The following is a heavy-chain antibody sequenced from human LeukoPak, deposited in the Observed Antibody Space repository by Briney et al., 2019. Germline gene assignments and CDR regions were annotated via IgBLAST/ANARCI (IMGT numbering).Heavy chain of an antibody. J-gene: IGHJ4*02. CDR2: IRSKGSGGTI. CDR3: VKGRTRADS. Sequence: GGSLRLSCTASGFTFNEYAMSWFRQAPGKGLEWVGFIRSKGSGGTIEYAASVKGRFTLSRDGSKSIVSLQMNSLQSEDTAVYYCVKGRTRADSWGQGTLVTVSS. D-gene: IGHD3-3*01. V-gene: IGHV3-49*01. CDR1: GFTFNEYA.